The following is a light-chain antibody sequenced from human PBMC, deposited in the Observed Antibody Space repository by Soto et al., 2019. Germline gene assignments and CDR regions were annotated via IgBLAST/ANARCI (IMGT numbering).Light chain of an antibody. Sequence: QSVLTQPASVSGSPGQSITISCTGTSGDIGSYNHVSWYQQHTGKAPKLIIYEVTDRPSGVSNRFSASKSGNTASLTISGLQAEGEAEYYCSSYTNINTRACVFGTGTKVTVL. CDR1: SGDIGSYNH. CDR2: EVT. J-gene: IGLJ1*01. CDR3: SSYTNINTRACV. V-gene: IGLV2-14*01.